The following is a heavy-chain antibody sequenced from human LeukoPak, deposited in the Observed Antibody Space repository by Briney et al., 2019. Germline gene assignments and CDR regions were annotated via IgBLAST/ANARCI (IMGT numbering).Heavy chain of an antibody. CDR1: GFTFSSYSMN. D-gene: IGHD3-3*01. CDR2: IYYSGST. V-gene: IGHV4-59*05. J-gene: IGHJ4*02. Sequence: KTGGSLRLSCAASGFTFSSYSMNWVRQAPGKGLEWIGSIYYSGSTYYNPSLKSRVTISVDTSKNQFSLKLSSVTAADTAVYYCGSPVGGKDYNFWSGYYYFDYGGKGTLFTVSS. CDR3: GSPVGGKDYNFWSGYYYFDY.